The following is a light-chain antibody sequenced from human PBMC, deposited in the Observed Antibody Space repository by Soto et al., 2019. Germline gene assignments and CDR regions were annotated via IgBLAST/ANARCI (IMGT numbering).Light chain of an antibody. Sequence: QAVVAQPPSVSGAPGQRVTIFCTGRSSNIGAGYDVHWYQQVPGTAPRLLIYGNSNRPSGVPDRFSGSKSGTSASLAITGLQAEDEADYYCQSYANSLKIVVGGGTQLTVL. CDR2: GNS. V-gene: IGLV1-40*01. CDR1: SSNIGAGYD. CDR3: QSYANSLKIV. J-gene: IGLJ7*01.